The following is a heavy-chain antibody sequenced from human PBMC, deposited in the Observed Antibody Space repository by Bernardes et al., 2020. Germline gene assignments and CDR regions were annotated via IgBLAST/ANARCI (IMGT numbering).Heavy chain of an antibody. J-gene: IGHJ6*02. CDR2: IYAGTST. V-gene: IGHV3-53*01. D-gene: IGHD3-22*01. Sequence: GSLRLSCAASGFAVSNNYMTWVRQAPGKGLEWVSVIYAGTSTYYADSVQGRFTISRDYSKNTLYLQMNSLRAEDTAVYFCAGDHKVSSGHSTYHYFGMDVWGQGATVTVSS. CDR1: GFAVSNNY. CDR3: AGDHKVSSGHSTYHYFGMDV.